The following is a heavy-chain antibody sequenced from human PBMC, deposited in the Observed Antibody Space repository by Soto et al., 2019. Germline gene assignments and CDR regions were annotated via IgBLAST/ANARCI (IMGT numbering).Heavy chain of an antibody. D-gene: IGHD2-15*01. CDR3: ARGHLPGGNTFYYDY. V-gene: IGHV4-34*01. J-gene: IGHJ4*02. CDR1: GGSFSGNY. CDR2: ISHSGTT. Sequence: QVQLQQWGAGLLKPSETLSLTCTVYGGSFSGNYWSWIRQPPGMGLEWIGEISHSGTTNYNPSLISRVTISVDTSKNQFSRTLSSVTAADTAIYYCARGHLPGGNTFYYDYWGQGTLVTVSS.